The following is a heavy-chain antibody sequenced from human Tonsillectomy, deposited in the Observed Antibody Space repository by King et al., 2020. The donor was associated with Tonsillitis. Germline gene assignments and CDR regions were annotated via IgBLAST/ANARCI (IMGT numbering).Heavy chain of an antibody. J-gene: IGHJ3*02. CDR1: GFTSGTYR. CDR2: IKQDGSEK. CDR3: TREGI. V-gene: IGHV3-7*01. Sequence: VQLVESGGGLVQPGGSLRLSCVASGFTSGTYRMNWVRQAPGKGLEWVANIKQDGSEKYYVDSVKGRFTISRDNAKNSLYLQMNSLRAEDTAVYYCTREGIWGQGTMVTVSS.